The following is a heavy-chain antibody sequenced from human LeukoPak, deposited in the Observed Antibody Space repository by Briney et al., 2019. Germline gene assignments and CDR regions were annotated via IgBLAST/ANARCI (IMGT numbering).Heavy chain of an antibody. D-gene: IGHD2-21*02. J-gene: IGHJ4*02. CDR3: ATDRDNSDWQKRFDS. V-gene: IGHV3-7*01. CDR2: IKQDASEI. CDR1: GFSFSTYW. Sequence: GGSLRLSCAASGFSFSTYWMSWYRQAPGKGLEWVGNIKQDASEINYVDSVRGRFTISRDNAKTSLHLQMNSLRAEDTAVYYCATDRDNSDWQKRFDSWGQGTLVTVSS.